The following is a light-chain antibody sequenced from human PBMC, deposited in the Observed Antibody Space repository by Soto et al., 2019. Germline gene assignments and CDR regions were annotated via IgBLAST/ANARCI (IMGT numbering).Light chain of an antibody. Sequence: IVMTQSPLSLPVNPGEPASISCRSSQSLLHSNGYNYLDWYLQKPGQPPQLLIYLGSTRASGVPDRFSGSGSGTDFTLKISRVEAEDVGVYYCMQALQTITFGQGTRLEIK. CDR1: QSLLHSNGYNY. J-gene: IGKJ5*01. CDR3: MQALQTIT. V-gene: IGKV2-28*01. CDR2: LGS.